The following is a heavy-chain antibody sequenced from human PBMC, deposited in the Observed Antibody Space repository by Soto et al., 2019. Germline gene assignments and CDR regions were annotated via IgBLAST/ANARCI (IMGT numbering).Heavy chain of an antibody. V-gene: IGHV1-69*13. D-gene: IGHD3-16*02. Sequence: GASVKVSCKASGGTFSSYAISWVRQAPGQGLEWMGGIIPIFGTANYAQKFQGRVTITADESTSTAYMELSSLRSEDTAVYYCAAVLSYNAYDYVWGSYRFDAFDIWGQGTMVTVSS. CDR2: IIPIFGTA. CDR3: AAVLSYNAYDYVWGSYRFDAFDI. J-gene: IGHJ3*02. CDR1: GGTFSSYA.